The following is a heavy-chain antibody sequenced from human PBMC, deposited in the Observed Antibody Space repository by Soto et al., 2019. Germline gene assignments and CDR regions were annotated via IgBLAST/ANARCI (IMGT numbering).Heavy chain of an antibody. D-gene: IGHD3-3*01. V-gene: IGHV3-23*01. CDR2: ISGTSPST. CDR3: AIRIFGVEY. CDR1: GFTFSAYA. J-gene: IGHJ4*02. Sequence: EVQLLESGGGLVQLGGSLRLSCAASGFTFSAYAMSWVRQAPGKGLEWVSAISGTSPSTYYADSVQGRFTISRDSSRKTLLLQMKTLRAEDKAVDFCAIRIFGVEYWGQGTQVTVSS.